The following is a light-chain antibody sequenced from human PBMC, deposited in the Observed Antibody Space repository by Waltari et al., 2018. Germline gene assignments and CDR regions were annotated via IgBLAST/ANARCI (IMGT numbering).Light chain of an antibody. CDR3: SSYTSSSTWV. J-gene: IGLJ1*01. V-gene: IGLV2-18*02. Sequence: QSALTQPPSVSGSPGQSVPISCTGTSSAVGSSNRVSWYQQPPDNAPTLIIYEVSDRPSGVPERFSGSKSANTAFLTISGLQAEDEADYFCSSYTSSSTWVFGTGTKVTVL. CDR2: EVS. CDR1: SSAVGSSNR.